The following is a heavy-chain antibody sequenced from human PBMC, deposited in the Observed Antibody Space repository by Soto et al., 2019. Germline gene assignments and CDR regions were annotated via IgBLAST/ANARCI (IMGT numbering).Heavy chain of an antibody. D-gene: IGHD3-22*01. CDR3: ARYYYDSSGYYYFDAFDI. Sequence: QVQLVQSGAEVKKPGASVKVSCKASGYTFTSYDINWVRQATGQGLEWMGWMNPNSGNTGYAQKFQGRGTMTRNTSIRTAYMELSSLRSEDTAVYYCARYYYDSSGYYYFDAFDIWGQGTMVTVSS. CDR1: GYTFTSYD. V-gene: IGHV1-8*01. J-gene: IGHJ3*02. CDR2: MNPNSGNT.